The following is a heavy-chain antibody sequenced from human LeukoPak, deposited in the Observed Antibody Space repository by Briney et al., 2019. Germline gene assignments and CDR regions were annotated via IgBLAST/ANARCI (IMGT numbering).Heavy chain of an antibody. D-gene: IGHD3-3*01. CDR2: VSYDGSNK. J-gene: IGHJ4*02. V-gene: IGHV3-30-3*01. CDR1: GFTFSSYA. Sequence: KPGGSLRLSCAASGFTFSSYAMHWVRQAPGKGLEWVAVVSYDGSNKYYADSVKGRFTISRDNSKNTLYLQMNSLRAEDTAVYYCARDLQAVLRFLEWLSSLDYWGQGTLVTVSS. CDR3: ARDLQAVLRFLEWLSSLDY.